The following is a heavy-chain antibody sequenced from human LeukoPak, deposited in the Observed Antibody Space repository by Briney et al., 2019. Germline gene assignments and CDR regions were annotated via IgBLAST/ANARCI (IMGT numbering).Heavy chain of an antibody. D-gene: IGHD6-6*01. V-gene: IGHV3-23*01. Sequence: GGSLRLSCAASGFTFSSYGMSWVRQAPGKGLEWVSAISGSGGSTYYADSVKGRFTISRDNSKNTLYLQMNSLRADDTAVYYCAKGKKLAARPYYMDVWGKGTTVIVSS. CDR3: AKGKKLAARPYYMDV. J-gene: IGHJ6*03. CDR2: ISGSGGST. CDR1: GFTFSSYG.